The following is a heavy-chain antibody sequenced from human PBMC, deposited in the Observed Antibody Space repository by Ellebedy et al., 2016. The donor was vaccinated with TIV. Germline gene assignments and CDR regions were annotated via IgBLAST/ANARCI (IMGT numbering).Heavy chain of an antibody. CDR1: GFTFSSYA. CDR3: SRDSHWGYGMDV. D-gene: IGHD7-27*01. J-gene: IGHJ6*02. Sequence: GGSLRLSCAASGFTFSSYAMSWVRHAPGKGLEWVSHISGPSNTIYYADSVKGRFIISRDNAKNTLYLQMNSLRAEDTAVYYCSRDSHWGYGMDVWGQGTTVTVSS. V-gene: IGHV3-48*01. CDR2: ISGPSNTI.